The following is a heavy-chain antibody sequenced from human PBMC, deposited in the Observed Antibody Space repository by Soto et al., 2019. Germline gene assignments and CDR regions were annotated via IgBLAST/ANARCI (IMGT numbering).Heavy chain of an antibody. D-gene: IGHD4-17*01. CDR3: AKDAVSGDGIWLLDS. J-gene: IGHJ4*02. V-gene: IGHV3-23*01. CDR2: LLRSGSTT. CDR1: GFTFSNYA. Sequence: PGGSLRLSCAASGFTFSNYAMTWARQAPGKGLEWVSSLLRSGSTTYYADSVKGRFTISSDKSANSLYLQMDSPRAEDTAVYYCAKDAVSGDGIWLLDSWGQGTVVTVSS.